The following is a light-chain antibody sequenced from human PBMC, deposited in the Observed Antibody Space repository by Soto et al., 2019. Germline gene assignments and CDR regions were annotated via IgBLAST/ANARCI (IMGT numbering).Light chain of an antibody. CDR3: QQRYSTPPT. V-gene: IGKV1-39*01. Sequence: DIQMTQSPSSLSASVGDRVTITCRASQSISNSLNWYQQKPGKAPKLLIYAAFSLQSVVTSRFRGSGSGTDFSLTISSLRREDFETYYCQQRYSTPPTFGGGTKLEIK. J-gene: IGKJ4*01. CDR1: QSISNS. CDR2: AAF.